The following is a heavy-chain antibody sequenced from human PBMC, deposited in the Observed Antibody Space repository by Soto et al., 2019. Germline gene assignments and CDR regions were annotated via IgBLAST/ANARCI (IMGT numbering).Heavy chain of an antibody. D-gene: IGHD5-18*01. CDR3: ASVRGYSYGTYYYYYGMDV. Sequence: SETLSLTCAVSCGSISSSNWWSWVRQPPGKGLEWIGEIYHSGSTNYNPSLKSRVTISVDKSKNQFSLKLSSVTAADTAVYYCASVRGYSYGTYYYYYGMDVWGQGTTVTVSS. V-gene: IGHV4-4*02. J-gene: IGHJ6*02. CDR2: IYHSGST. CDR1: CGSISSSNW.